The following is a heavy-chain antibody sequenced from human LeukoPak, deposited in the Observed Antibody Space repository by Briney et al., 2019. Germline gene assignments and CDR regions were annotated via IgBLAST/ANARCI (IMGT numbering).Heavy chain of an antibody. CDR3: ARARQPCSSSWFHPYYFDY. Sequence: GGSLRLSCAASGFTVSSNYMSWVRQAPGKGLEWVSVIYSGGSTYYADSVKGRFTISRDNSKNTLYLQMNSLRAEDTAVYYCARARQPCSSSWFHPYYFDYWGQGTLVTVSS. V-gene: IGHV3-53*01. D-gene: IGHD6-13*01. J-gene: IGHJ4*02. CDR2: IYSGGST. CDR1: GFTVSSNY.